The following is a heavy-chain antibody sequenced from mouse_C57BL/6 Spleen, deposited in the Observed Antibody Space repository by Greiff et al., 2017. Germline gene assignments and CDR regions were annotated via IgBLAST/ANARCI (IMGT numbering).Heavy chain of an antibody. V-gene: IGHV1-69*01. CDR1: GYTFTSYW. J-gene: IGHJ3*01. Sequence: QVQLQQPGAELVMPGASVKLSCKASGYTFTSYWMHWVKQRPGQGLEWIGEIDPSDSYTNYSQKFKGKSTLTVDKSSSTAYMQLSSLTSEDSAVDYCARGETGTGFAYWGQGTLVTVSA. D-gene: IGHD4-1*01. CDR2: IDPSDSYT. CDR3: ARGETGTGFAY.